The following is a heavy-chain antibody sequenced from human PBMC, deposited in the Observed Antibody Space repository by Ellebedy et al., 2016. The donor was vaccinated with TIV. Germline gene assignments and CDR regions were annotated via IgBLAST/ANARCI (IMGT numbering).Heavy chain of an antibody. J-gene: IGHJ2*01. CDR3: ATTLNGGLYYYFDL. D-gene: IGHD1-26*01. V-gene: IGHV1-69*13. Sequence: ASVKVSCKASGGIFSTYTITWVRQAPGLGLEWMGGIIPFLRAAKYAQKFQGRVTITAGESTSTAYLELNSLRSEDTAMYYCATTLNGGLYYYFDLWGRGTLVTVSS. CDR1: GGIFSTYT. CDR2: IIPFLRAA.